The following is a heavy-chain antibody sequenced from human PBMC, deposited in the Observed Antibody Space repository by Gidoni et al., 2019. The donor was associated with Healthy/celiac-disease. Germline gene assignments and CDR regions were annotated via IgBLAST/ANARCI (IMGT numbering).Heavy chain of an antibody. V-gene: IGHV3-9*01. Sequence: DVQLVESGGGLVQPGRSLRLSCAAPGFTFDHYAMHWVRQAPGKGLAWVSGISWNSGSIGYADSVKGRVTISRDNAKNSLYLQMNSLRAEDTALYYCAKVGDSSSSVWDYWGQGTLVTVSS. CDR2: ISWNSGSI. CDR1: GFTFDHYA. D-gene: IGHD6-13*01. CDR3: AKVGDSSSSVWDY. J-gene: IGHJ4*02.